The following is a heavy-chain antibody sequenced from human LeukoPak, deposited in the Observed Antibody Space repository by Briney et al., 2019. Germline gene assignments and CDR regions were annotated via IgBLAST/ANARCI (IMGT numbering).Heavy chain of an antibody. Sequence: TSETLSLTCTVSGGSISSYYWSWIRQPPGKGLEWIGYIYYSGSTNYNPSLKSRVTISVDTSKNQFSLKLSSVTAADTAVYYCARQEGYSSGWYVDYWGQGTLVTASS. V-gene: IGHV4-59*08. D-gene: IGHD6-19*01. CDR2: IYYSGST. J-gene: IGHJ4*02. CDR1: GGSISSYY. CDR3: ARQEGYSSGWYVDY.